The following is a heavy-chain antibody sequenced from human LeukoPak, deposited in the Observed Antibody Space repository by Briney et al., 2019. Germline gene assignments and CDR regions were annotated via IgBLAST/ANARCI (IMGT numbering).Heavy chain of an antibody. V-gene: IGHV1-2*02. CDR3: ARDLTTIFGVRSSRGFWFDP. CDR2: INPNSGGT. J-gene: IGHJ5*02. CDR1: GYTFTGYY. D-gene: IGHD3-3*01. Sequence: ASVKVSCKASGYTFTGYYMHWVRQAPGQGLEWMGWINPNSGGTNYAQKFQGRVTMTRDTSISTAYMELSRLRSDDTAVYYCARDLTTIFGVRSSRGFWFDPWGQGTLVTVSS.